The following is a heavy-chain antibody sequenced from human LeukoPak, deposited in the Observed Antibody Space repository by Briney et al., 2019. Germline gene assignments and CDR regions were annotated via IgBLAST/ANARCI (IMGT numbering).Heavy chain of an antibody. CDR1: GFTFSSYS. Sequence: PGGSLRLSCAASGFTFSSYSMNWVRQAPGKGLEWVSSISSSSSYINYADSVKGRFTISRGNAKNSLYLPMNSLRGEDTAVYYCARDLCSSTSCYAEPPFYYYGMDVWGKGPTVTVSS. D-gene: IGHD2-2*01. V-gene: IGHV3-21*01. CDR3: ARDLCSSTSCYAEPPFYYYGMDV. J-gene: IGHJ6*04. CDR2: ISSSSSYI.